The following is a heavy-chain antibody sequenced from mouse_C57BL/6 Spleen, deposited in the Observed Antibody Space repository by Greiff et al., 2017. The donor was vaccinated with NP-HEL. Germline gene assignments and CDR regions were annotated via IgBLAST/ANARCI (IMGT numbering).Heavy chain of an antibody. CDR1: GFTFSSYA. CDR3: ARDYSNYVHYFDY. J-gene: IGHJ2*01. D-gene: IGHD2-5*01. V-gene: IGHV5-4*01. CDR2: ISDGGSYT. Sequence: VQLQQSGGGLVKPGGSLKLSCAASGFTFSSYAMSWVRQTPEKRLEWVATISDGGSYTYYPDNVKGRFTISRDNAKNNLYLQMSHLKSEDTAMYYCARDYSNYVHYFDYWGQGTTLTVSS.